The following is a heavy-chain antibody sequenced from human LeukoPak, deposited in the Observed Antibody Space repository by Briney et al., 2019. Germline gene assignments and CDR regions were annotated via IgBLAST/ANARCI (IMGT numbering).Heavy chain of an antibody. D-gene: IGHD3-10*01. J-gene: IGHJ3*02. Sequence: GASVKVSCKASGYTFTSYYMHWVRQAPGQGLEWMGRINPNSGGTNYAQKFQGRVTMTRDTSISTAYMELSRLRSDDTAVYYCASLHPITRTYYYGSGSYYTGAFDIWGQGTMVTVSS. CDR1: GYTFTSYY. CDR3: ASLHPITRTYYYGSGSYYTGAFDI. V-gene: IGHV1-2*06. CDR2: INPNSGGT.